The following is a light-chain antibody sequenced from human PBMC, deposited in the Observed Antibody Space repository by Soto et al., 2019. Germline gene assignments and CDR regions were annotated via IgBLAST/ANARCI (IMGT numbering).Light chain of an antibody. CDR3: HQYGSSPLT. CDR1: QSVTSSY. J-gene: IGKJ4*01. Sequence: EIVLTQSPGTLSLSPGERATLSCMASQSVTSSYLAWYQQKPGQAPRLLIYGESSRATGIPDRFSGSGSGTDFTLTISRLEPQDFAMYYCHQYGSSPLTFGGGTKVEIK. CDR2: GES. V-gene: IGKV3-20*01.